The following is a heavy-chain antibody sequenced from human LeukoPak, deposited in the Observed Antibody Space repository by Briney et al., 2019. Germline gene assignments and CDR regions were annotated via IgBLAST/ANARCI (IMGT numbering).Heavy chain of an antibody. Sequence: SETLSLTCTVSGGSISSYYWSWIRQPPGKGLERIGYISYSGSTNYNPSLKSRLTISVDTSKNQFSLKLTSVTAADTAVYYCARGGKNYFDYWGQGTLVTVSS. J-gene: IGHJ4*02. CDR1: GGSISSYY. CDR2: ISYSGST. CDR3: ARGGKNYFDY. V-gene: IGHV4-59*01. D-gene: IGHD3-10*01.